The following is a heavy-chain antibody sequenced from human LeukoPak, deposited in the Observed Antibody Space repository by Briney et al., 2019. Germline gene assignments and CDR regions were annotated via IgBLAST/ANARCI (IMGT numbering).Heavy chain of an antibody. CDR1: GFTFSGYA. Sequence: PGGSLRLSCAASGFTFSGYAMSWVRQAPGKGLEWVSAISGSGSSRYYADSVKGRFTISRDNSKNTLYLQMNSLRAEDMAVYYCAKGIDYGDYEYWGQGTLVTVSS. J-gene: IGHJ4*02. V-gene: IGHV3-23*01. CDR2: ISGSGSSR. CDR3: AKGIDYGDYEY. D-gene: IGHD4-17*01.